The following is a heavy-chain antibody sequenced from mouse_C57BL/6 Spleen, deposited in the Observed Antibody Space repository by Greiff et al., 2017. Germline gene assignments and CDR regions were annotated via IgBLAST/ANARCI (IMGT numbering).Heavy chain of an antibody. CDR3: ARVENDYDVEYAMDY. D-gene: IGHD2-4*01. V-gene: IGHV1-52*01. CDR2: IDPSDSET. Sequence: QVQLQQPGAELVRPGSSVKLSCKASGYTFTSYWMHWVKQRPIQGLEWIGNIDPSDSETHYNQKFKDKATLTVDKSSSTAYMQLSSLTSEDSAVYYCARVENDYDVEYAMDYWGQGTSVTGSS. J-gene: IGHJ4*01. CDR1: GYTFTSYW.